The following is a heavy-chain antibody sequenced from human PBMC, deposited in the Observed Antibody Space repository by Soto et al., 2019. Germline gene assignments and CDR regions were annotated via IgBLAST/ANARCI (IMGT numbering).Heavy chain of an antibody. CDR2: IIPIFGTA. V-gene: IGHV1-69*01. D-gene: IGHD5-12*01. CDR3: ASYEMATTRAGAFDY. CDR1: GGTFSSYA. J-gene: IGHJ4*02. Sequence: QVQLVQSGAEVKKPGSSVKVSCKASGGTFSSYAIIWVRQAPGQGLEWMGGIIPIFGTANYAQKFQGRVTITADESTSTAYMELSSLRSEDTAVYYCASYEMATTRAGAFDYWGQGTLVTVSS.